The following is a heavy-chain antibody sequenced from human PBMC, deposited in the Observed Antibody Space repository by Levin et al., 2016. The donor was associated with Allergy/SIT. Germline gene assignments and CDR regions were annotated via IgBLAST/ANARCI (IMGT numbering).Heavy chain of an antibody. V-gene: IGHV1-3*01. CDR3: ARDPYYYDSSGYPLFDY. D-gene: IGHD3-22*01. Sequence: WVRQAPGQGLEWMGWINAGNGNTKYSQKFQGRVTITRDTSASTAYMELSSLRSEDTAVYYCARDPYYYDSSGYPLFDYWGQGTLVTVSS. J-gene: IGHJ4*02. CDR2: INAGNGNT.